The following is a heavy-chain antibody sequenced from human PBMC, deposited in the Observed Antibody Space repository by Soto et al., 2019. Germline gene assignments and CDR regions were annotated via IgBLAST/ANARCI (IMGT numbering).Heavy chain of an antibody. V-gene: IGHV1-8*01. CDR1: GYSFTSLD. CDR3: ARGVSAGVDY. Sequence: ASVKVSCKASGYSFTSLDINWVRHTAGQGLEWMGWMQPSTGRTGYAQKFQGRATMTRDTSINTAYMELTTLTSDARAFYCCARGVSAGVDYWGQGTLVTVSS. J-gene: IGHJ4*02. D-gene: IGHD1-26*01. CDR2: MQPSTGRT.